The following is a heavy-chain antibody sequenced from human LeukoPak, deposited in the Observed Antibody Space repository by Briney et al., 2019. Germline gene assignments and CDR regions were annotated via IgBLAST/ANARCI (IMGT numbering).Heavy chain of an antibody. Sequence: EASVKVSCKASGYTFTSYYMHWVRQAPGQGLEWMGIINPSGGSTSYAQKFQGRVTMTRDTSTSTVYMELSSLRSEDTAVYYCARENLPPGIAVAAAFDYWGQGTLVTVSS. CDR2: INPSGGST. V-gene: IGHV1-46*01. J-gene: IGHJ4*02. CDR3: ARENLPPGIAVAAAFDY. CDR1: GYTFTSYY. D-gene: IGHD6-19*01.